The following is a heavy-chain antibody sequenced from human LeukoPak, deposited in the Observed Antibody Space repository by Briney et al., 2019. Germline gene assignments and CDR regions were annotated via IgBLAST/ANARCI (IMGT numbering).Heavy chain of an antibody. CDR3: ARESYCSGGSCYSGRAFDI. J-gene: IGHJ3*02. CDR1: GFTFSSYW. D-gene: IGHD2-15*01. CDR2: INTDGSKT. Sequence: GGSLRLSCAASGFTFSSYWMHWVRQAPGKGLVWVSRINTDGSKTTYADSVKGRFTMSRDSAKNTLYLQMNSPRAEDTAVYYCARESYCSGGSCYSGRAFDIWGHGTMVTVSS. V-gene: IGHV3-74*01.